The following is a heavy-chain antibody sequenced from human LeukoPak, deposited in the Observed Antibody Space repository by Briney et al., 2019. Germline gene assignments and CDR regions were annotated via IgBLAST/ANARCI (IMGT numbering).Heavy chain of an antibody. CDR2: IRSKAYRGTT. Sequence: GGSLRLSCRGSGFTFGDHAMSWVRQAPGKGLEWVGFIRSKAYRGTTEYAPSVKGRFTISRDDSISIAYLQMNSLITEDTAFYFFPEGPKQRGTPNGMDVGGQGTTVTAPS. CDR3: PEGPKQRGTPNGMDV. V-gene: IGHV3-49*04. D-gene: IGHD1-14*01. CDR1: GFTFGDHA. J-gene: IGHJ6*02.